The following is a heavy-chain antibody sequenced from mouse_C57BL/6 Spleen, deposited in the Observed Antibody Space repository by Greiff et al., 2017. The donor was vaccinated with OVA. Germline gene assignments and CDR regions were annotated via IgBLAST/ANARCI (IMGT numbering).Heavy chain of an antibody. CDR1: GFTFTDYY. V-gene: IGHV1-36*01. J-gene: IGHJ4*01. CDR2: VYPYNGGP. CDR3: GRDYGNSYGSAMDY. Sequence: VQLQQSGPVLVKPGPSVKISCKASGFTFTDYYMHWVKQSHGKSLEWIGLVYPYNGGPRYNQKFKGKATLTVDTSSSTADMELNSLTSEDSAVYYCGRDYGNSYGSAMDYWGQGTSVTVSS. D-gene: IGHD1-1*01.